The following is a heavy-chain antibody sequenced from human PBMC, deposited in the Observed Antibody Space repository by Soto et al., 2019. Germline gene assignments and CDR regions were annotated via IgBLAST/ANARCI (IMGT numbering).Heavy chain of an antibody. Sequence: QVQLQESGPGLVRPSETLSLTCTVSGGSVTTGSYNWSWIRRPPAKGLEWIGNIFFTGITHYNPSFNNRVTMSVDTSKDQFALTVTSVTAADTDVYYCARDGHGMDVWGQGTTVTVSS. J-gene: IGHJ6*02. CDR2: IFFTGIT. CDR1: GGSVTTGSYN. CDR3: ARDGHGMDV. V-gene: IGHV4-61*01.